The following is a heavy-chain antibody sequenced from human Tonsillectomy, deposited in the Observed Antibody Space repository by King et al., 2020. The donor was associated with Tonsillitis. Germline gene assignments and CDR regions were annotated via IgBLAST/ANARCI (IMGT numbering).Heavy chain of an antibody. CDR3: ARVGEGGPSSYYGMDV. D-gene: IGHD3-16*01. J-gene: IGHJ6*02. V-gene: IGHV1-69*01. CDR2: IIPMFDTT. CDR1: GDTFSNYA. Sequence: VQLVQSGAEVKKPGSSVKVSCKASGDTFSNYAISWVRQAPGQGLEWMGVIIPMFDTTNYAQKLQGRVTITAEESRRTAYLELSSLRSEDTGVYYCARVGEGGPSSYYGMDVWGQGTTVTVSS.